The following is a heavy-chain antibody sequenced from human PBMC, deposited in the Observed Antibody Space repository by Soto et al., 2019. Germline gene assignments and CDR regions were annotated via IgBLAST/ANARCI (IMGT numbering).Heavy chain of an antibody. Sequence: VASVKVSCKASGGTFSSYAISWVRQAPGQGLEWMGGIIPIFGTASYAQKFQGRVTVTAYESTTTAYMELSSLRSEDTAGYYCARGYGTIRTDRYYYYGMDVWGQGTTVTVSS. CDR1: GGTFSSYA. CDR2: IIPIFGTA. J-gene: IGHJ6*02. D-gene: IGHD5-18*01. V-gene: IGHV1-69*13. CDR3: ARGYGTIRTDRYYYYGMDV.